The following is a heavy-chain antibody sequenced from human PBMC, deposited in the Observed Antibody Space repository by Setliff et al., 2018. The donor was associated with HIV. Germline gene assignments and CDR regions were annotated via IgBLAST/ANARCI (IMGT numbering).Heavy chain of an antibody. V-gene: IGHV1-46*01. D-gene: IGHD3-10*01. J-gene: IGHJ3*02. CDR2: INTRGGST. Sequence: ASVKVSCKTSGTNLLPYYMHWVQQAPGQGLEWMGVINTRGGSTSYAQKFQARVTMTRDTSASTVYLELRSLRSEDTAVYFCASKGGSENYPDSNAFDIWGQGTLVTVSS. CDR1: GTNLLPYY. CDR3: ASKGGSENYPDSNAFDI.